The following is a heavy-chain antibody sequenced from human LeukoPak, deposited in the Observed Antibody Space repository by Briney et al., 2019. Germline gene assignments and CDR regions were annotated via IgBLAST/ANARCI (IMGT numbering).Heavy chain of an antibody. CDR2: MNPNSGNT. D-gene: IGHD6-13*01. CDR1: GYTFTSYD. V-gene: IGHV1-8*01. J-gene: IGHJ6*02. Sequence: ASVKVSCKASGYTFTSYDINWVRQATGQGLEWMGWMNPNSGNTGYAQKFQGRVTMTRNTSISTAYVELSSLRSEDTAVYYCARGSSWQYYYYYGMDVWGQGTTVTVSS. CDR3: ARGSSWQYYYYYGMDV.